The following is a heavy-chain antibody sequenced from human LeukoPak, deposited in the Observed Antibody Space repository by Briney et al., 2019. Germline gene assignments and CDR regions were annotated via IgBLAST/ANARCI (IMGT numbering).Heavy chain of an antibody. CDR3: TRRSSTLSDY. D-gene: IGHD5/OR15-5a*01. CDR2: IYPGDSDA. V-gene: IGHV5-51*01. J-gene: IGHJ4*02. CDR1: GYSFTTYW. Sequence: GESLKISCKGSGYSFTTYWIGWVRQMPGKGLEWMGIIYPGDSDARYSPSFQGQVTFSADKSISTAYLHWSSLKASDTAMYYCTRRSSTLSDYWGQGTLVTVSS.